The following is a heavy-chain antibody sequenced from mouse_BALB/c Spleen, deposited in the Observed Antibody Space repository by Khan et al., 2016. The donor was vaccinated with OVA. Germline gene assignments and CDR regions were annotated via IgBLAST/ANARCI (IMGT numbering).Heavy chain of an antibody. J-gene: IGHJ2*01. D-gene: IGHD1-1*01. Sequence: EVQLQESGPGLVKPSQSLSLTCTVTGYSITSDYAWNWIRQFPGNKLEWMGYISYSGRTSYNPSLKSRISITRDPSKNQFFLQLNSVTTEDTATYYFARSVTITTVVATDFDYWRQGTTLTVSS. CDR2: ISYSGRT. CDR1: GYSITSDYA. CDR3: ARSVTITTVVATDFDY. V-gene: IGHV3-2*02.